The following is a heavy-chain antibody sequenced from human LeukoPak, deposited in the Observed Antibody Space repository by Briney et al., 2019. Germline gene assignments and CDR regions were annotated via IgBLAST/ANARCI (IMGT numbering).Heavy chain of an antibody. V-gene: IGHV7-4-1*01. CDR3: ARDLAVAGPPNYYYYYGMDV. Sequence: ASVKVSCKASGYTFTSYAINWVRQAPGQGLEWMGWINTNTGNPTYAQGFTGRFVFSLDTSVSTAYLQICSLKAEDTAVYYCARDLAVAGPPNYYYYYGMDVWGQGTTVTVSS. D-gene: IGHD6-19*01. J-gene: IGHJ6*02. CDR2: INTNTGNP. CDR1: GYTFTSYA.